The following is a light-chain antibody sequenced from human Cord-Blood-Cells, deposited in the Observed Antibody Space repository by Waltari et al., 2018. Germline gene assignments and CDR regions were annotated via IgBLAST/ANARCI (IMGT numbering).Light chain of an antibody. J-gene: IGLJ3*02. CDR3: SSYTSSSTGV. CDR2: DDN. Sequence: QSALTQPASVSGSPGQSITISCTGTSSDVGGYNYVSWYQQHPGKAPKLMIYDDNKRPSGVSNRFSGSKSGNTASLTISGLQSEDESDYYCSSYTSSSTGVFGGGTKLTVL. CDR1: SSDVGGYNY. V-gene: IGLV2-14*01.